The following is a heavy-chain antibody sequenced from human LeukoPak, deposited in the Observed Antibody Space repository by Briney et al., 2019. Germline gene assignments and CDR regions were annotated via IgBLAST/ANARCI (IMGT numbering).Heavy chain of an antibody. V-gene: IGHV4-38-2*02. D-gene: IGHD5-18*01. CDR3: ASVDTAMEYFDY. CDR2: IYHSGST. J-gene: IGHJ4*02. CDR1: GYSISSNYY. Sequence: SETLSLTCTVSGYSISSNYYWGWIRQPPGKGLEWIGSIYHSGSTYYKPSLKSRVTISVDTSKNQFSLKLSSVTAADTAVYYCASVDTAMEYFDYWGQGTLVTVSS.